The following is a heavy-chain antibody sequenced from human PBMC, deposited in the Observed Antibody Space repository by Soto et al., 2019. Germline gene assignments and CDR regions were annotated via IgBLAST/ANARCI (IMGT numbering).Heavy chain of an antibody. CDR2: ISYDGSNK. Sequence: QVQLVESGGGVVQPGRSLRLSCAASGFTFSSYAMHWVRQAPGKGLEWVAVISYDGSNKYYADSVKGRFTISRDNSKNTLYLQMNSLRAEDTAVYYCAGGTLGIMDYWGQGTLVTVSS. CDR3: AGGTLGIMDY. J-gene: IGHJ4*02. V-gene: IGHV3-30-3*01. CDR1: GFTFSSYA. D-gene: IGHD7-27*01.